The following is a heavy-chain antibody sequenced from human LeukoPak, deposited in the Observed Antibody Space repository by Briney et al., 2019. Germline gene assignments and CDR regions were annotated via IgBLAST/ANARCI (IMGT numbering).Heavy chain of an antibody. J-gene: IGHJ4*02. CDR2: IYYSGST. V-gene: IGHV4-39*07. D-gene: IGHD3-22*01. CDR3: ARDYPYYYDSSEGSPSDY. CDR1: GGSISSSSYY. Sequence: SETLSLTCTVSGGSISSSSYYWGWIRQPPGKGLEWIGIIYYSGSTYYNPSLKSRVTISVDTSKNQFSLKLSSVTAADTAVYYCARDYPYYYDSSEGSPSDYWGQGTLVTVSS.